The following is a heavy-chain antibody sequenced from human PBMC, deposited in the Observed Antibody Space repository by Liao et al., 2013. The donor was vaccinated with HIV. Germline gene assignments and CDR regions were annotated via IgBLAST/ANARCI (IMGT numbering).Heavy chain of an antibody. J-gene: IGHJ4*02. CDR2: IDYSGST. Sequence: QVQLQESGPGLVKPSETLSLACTVSGGSIRSSDYYWGWIRQPPGKGLEWIASIDYSGSTYYNPSLKSRVTISVDTSKNQFSLKVSSVTAADTAVYYCARGLKPDYWGQGTLVTVSS. D-gene: IGHD3-16*01. V-gene: IGHV4-39*07. CDR1: GGSIRSSDYY. CDR3: ARGLKPDY.